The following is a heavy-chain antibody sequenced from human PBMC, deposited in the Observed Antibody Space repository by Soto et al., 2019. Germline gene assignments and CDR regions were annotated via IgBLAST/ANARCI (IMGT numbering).Heavy chain of an antibody. CDR3: ARLSSYRGKGYYMDV. CDR1: GGSISSSSYY. Sequence: PSETLSLTCSVSGGSISSSSYYWGWIRQPPGKGLEWIGSIYYSGSTYYNPSLKSRVTISVDTSKNQFSLKLSSVTAADAAVYHCARLSSYRGKGYYMDVWGKGATVTVYS. CDR2: IYYSGST. J-gene: IGHJ6*03. D-gene: IGHD4-4*01. V-gene: IGHV4-39*01.